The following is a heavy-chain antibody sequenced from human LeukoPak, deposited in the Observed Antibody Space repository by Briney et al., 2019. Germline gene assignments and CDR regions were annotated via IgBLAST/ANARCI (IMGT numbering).Heavy chain of an antibody. D-gene: IGHD1-26*01. V-gene: IGHV3-23*01. CDR1: EFTFSSYA. J-gene: IGHJ4*02. Sequence: GGSLRLSCAASEFTFSSYAMSWVRQAPGKGLEWVSAISGSGDTTYYADSVTGRFTISRDNSKNTLYLQMNSLRVEDTALYYCAKESNGRRFDFDYWGQGTLATVSS. CDR2: ISGSGDTT. CDR3: AKESNGRRFDFDY.